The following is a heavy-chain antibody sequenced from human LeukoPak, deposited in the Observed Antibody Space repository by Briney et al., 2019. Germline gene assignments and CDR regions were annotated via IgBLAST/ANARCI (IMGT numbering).Heavy chain of an antibody. V-gene: IGHV4-34*01. CDR1: GGSFSGYY. CDR3: ASALTTVTQFDY. J-gene: IGHJ4*02. CDR2: INHSGST. D-gene: IGHD4-17*01. Sequence: SETLSLTCAVYGGSFSGYYWSWIRQPPGKGLEWIGEINHSGSTNYNPSLKSRVTISVDTSKNQFSLKLSSVTAADTAVYYCASALTTVTQFDYWGQGTLVTVSS.